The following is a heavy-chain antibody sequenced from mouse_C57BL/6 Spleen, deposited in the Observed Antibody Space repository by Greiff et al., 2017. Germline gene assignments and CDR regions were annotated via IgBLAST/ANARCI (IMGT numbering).Heavy chain of an antibody. CDR2: IDPSDSYT. CDR3: ARSPHYYGSSNFDY. V-gene: IGHV1-69*01. CDR1: GYTFTSYW. D-gene: IGHD1-1*01. J-gene: IGHJ2*01. Sequence: QVQLQQPGAELVMPGASVKLSCKASGYTFTSYWMHWVKQRPGQGLEWIGEIDPSDSYTNYNQKFKGKSTLTVDKSSSTAYMQLSSLTSEDSAVYYCARSPHYYGSSNFDYWGQGTTRTVSS.